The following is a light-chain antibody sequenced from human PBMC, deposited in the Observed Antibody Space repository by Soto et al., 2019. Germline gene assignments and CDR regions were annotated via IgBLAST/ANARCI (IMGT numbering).Light chain of an antibody. CDR1: SSNIGAGYD. Sequence: QSVLTQPPSVSGAPGQRVTISCTGSSSNIGAGYDVHWYQQLPGTAPKLLIYGNSNRPSGVPDRFSGSKSGTSASLAITGLQAEDEVDYYCQSYDSSLSGSVFGGGTQLTV. V-gene: IGLV1-40*01. CDR2: GNS. J-gene: IGLJ7*01. CDR3: QSYDSSLSGSV.